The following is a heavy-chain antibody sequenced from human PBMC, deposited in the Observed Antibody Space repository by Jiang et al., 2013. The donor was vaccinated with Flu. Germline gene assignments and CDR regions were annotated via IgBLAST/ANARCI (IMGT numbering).Heavy chain of an antibody. Sequence: SETLSLTCTVSGGSITSYYWNWIRQTPGKGLEWIADIHHSGRTNYNPSLKSRVTISVDTSKSQFSLRLRSVTAADTAVYYCAAAGSVWFRTFDYWGQGNLVTVSS. CDR1: GGSITSYY. CDR3: AAAGSVWFRTFDY. CDR2: IHHSGRT. V-gene: IGHV4-59*08. J-gene: IGHJ4*02. D-gene: IGHD6-19*01.